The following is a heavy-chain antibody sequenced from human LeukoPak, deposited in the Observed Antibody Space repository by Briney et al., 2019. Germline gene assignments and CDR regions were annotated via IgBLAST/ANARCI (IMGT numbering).Heavy chain of an antibody. D-gene: IGHD4-17*01. V-gene: IGHV3-48*03. J-gene: IGHJ4*02. CDR3: ARVSPNTVTILQYFDY. CDR1: GFTFSSYE. Sequence: GGSLRLSCAASGFTFSSYEMNWVRQAPGKGLEWVSYISSSGGKIDYADSVKGRFTISRDNAKNSLYLQMNSLRAEDTAVYYCARVSPNTVTILQYFDYWGQGTLVTVSS. CDR2: ISSSGGKI.